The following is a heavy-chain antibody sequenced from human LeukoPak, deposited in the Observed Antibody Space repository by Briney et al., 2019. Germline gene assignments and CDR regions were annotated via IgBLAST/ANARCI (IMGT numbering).Heavy chain of an antibody. CDR3: ARYRGHYVSLPSPFDY. J-gene: IGHJ4*02. Sequence: PGESLKISCQGSGYRFTDYWIGWVRQVPGKGLEWMGIISPDDSDTRDSPSYSPSFQGQVTILTDESISTAYLQWSSLKASDTAMYYCARYRGHYVSLPSPFDYWGQGTLVTVSS. D-gene: IGHD4-17*01. CDR2: ISPDDSDT. CDR1: GYRFTDYW. V-gene: IGHV5-51*01.